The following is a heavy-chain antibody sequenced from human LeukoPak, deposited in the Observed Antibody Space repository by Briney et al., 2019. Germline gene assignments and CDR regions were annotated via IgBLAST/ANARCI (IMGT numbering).Heavy chain of an antibody. CDR3: ARDRYYDSSGYSDY. D-gene: IGHD3-22*01. J-gene: IGHJ4*02. CDR2: ISYDGSNK. Sequence: GGSLRLSCGASGFTFRSYAMHWVRQAPGKGLEWVAVISYDGSNKYYADSVKGRFTISRDNSKNTLYLQMNSLRAEDTAVYYCARDRYYDSSGYSDYWGQGTLVTVSS. CDR1: GFTFRSYA. V-gene: IGHV3-30*04.